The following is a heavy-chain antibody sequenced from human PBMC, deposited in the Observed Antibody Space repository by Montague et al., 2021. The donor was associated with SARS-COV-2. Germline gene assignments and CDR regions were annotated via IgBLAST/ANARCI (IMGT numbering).Heavy chain of an antibody. J-gene: IGHJ4*02. CDR1: GGSISSGSYY. D-gene: IGHD2-21*01. V-gene: IGHV4-31*03. CDR3: ARARTSLIVVVNEFDY. Sequence: TLSLTCTVSGGSISSGSYYWSWIPHHPGKGLEWIGYIYYSGSSYYNPSLKSRVTISVDTSKNQFSLRLSSVTAADTAVYYCARARTSLIVVVNEFDYWGQGTLVTVSS. CDR2: IYYSGSS.